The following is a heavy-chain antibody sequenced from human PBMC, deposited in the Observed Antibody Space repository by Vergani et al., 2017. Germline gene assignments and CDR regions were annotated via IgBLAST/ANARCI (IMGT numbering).Heavy chain of an antibody. Sequence: EAYLVQSGGGLVTPGGSLRLSCAASGFNFPSFTMNWVRQAPGRGLEWISSIKFPPGEIFYADSVKGRFTISRDNVKNVLFLQMENLRAADTGVYFCARDITASLKSPPHPDWFDPWGQGSRVTVSS. J-gene: IGHJ5*02. D-gene: IGHD3-16*02. CDR2: IKFPPGEI. CDR1: GFNFPSFT. CDR3: ARDITASLKSPPHPDWFDP. V-gene: IGHV3-21*06.